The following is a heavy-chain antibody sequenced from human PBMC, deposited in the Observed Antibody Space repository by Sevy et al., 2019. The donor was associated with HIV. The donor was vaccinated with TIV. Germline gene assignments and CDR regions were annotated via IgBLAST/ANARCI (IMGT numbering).Heavy chain of an antibody. V-gene: IGHV3-7*01. CDR2: IKQDGSEK. CDR1: GFTFSSYW. CDR3: ASLARLRFLEWLRLMQADGIFDY. Sequence: GGSLRLSCAASGFTFSSYWMSWVRQAPGKGLEWVANIKQDGSEKYYVDSVKGRFTISRDNAKNSLYLQMNSLRAEDTAVYYCASLARLRFLEWLRLMQADGIFDYWGQGTLVTVSS. D-gene: IGHD3-3*01. J-gene: IGHJ4*02.